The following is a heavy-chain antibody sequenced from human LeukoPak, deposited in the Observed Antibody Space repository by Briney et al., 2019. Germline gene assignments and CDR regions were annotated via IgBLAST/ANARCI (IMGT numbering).Heavy chain of an antibody. CDR1: GHTFTGYY. Sequence: ASVKVSCNASGHTFTGYYMHWVRQAPGQGLEWMGWINPNSGGTNYAQKFQGRVTMTRDTSISTAYMELSRLRSDDTAVYYCARDFIVVVPAAMGYWGQGTLVTVSS. V-gene: IGHV1-2*02. D-gene: IGHD2-2*01. CDR2: INPNSGGT. CDR3: ARDFIVVVPAAMGY. J-gene: IGHJ4*02.